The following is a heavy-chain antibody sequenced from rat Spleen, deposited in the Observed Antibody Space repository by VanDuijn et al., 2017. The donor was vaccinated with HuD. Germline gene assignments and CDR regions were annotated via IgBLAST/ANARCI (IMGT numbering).Heavy chain of an antibody. CDR3: TRGEAIAAIWIPFAY. CDR1: GFTFSSYW. CDR2: ITNFAGRT. V-gene: IGHV5-31*01. Sequence: EVQLVETGGGLVHPGESLKLSCVASGFTFSSYWMFWIRQAPGEGLEWVASITNFAGRTHYPDSVKGRFTISRDIAKSTLFLQMNSLKSEDTATYYCTRGEAIAAIWIPFAYWGQGTLVTVSS. J-gene: IGHJ3*01. D-gene: IGHD1-2*01.